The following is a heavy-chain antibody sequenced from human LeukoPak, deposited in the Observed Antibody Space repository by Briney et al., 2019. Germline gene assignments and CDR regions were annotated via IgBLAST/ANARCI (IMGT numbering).Heavy chain of an antibody. V-gene: IGHV1-46*01. CDR3: ARGKSSVWPVGLCMDV. Sequence: ASVKVSCKASGYTFTSYYMHWVRQAPGQGLEWMGLINPSAGTTTYAQKFQGRVTVTRDTSTSTVYMDLGSLKSEDTAVYYCARGKSSVWPVGLCMDVWGQGTTVTVSS. CDR2: INPSAGTT. CDR1: GYTFTSYY. J-gene: IGHJ6*02. D-gene: IGHD6-19*01.